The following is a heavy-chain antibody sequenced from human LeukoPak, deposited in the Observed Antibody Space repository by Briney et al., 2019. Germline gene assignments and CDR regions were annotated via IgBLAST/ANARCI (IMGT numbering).Heavy chain of an antibody. Sequence: GRSLRLSCAASGFMFSNYGMQWVRQAPGKGLEWVAVISYDGSNKYYADSVKGRFTISRDNSKNTLYLQMNSLRAEDTAVYYCAKDLRRRYYFGSGSRGGTFDIWGQGTMATVSS. J-gene: IGHJ3*02. D-gene: IGHD3-10*01. CDR3: AKDLRRRYYFGSGSRGGTFDI. V-gene: IGHV3-30*18. CDR1: GFMFSNYG. CDR2: ISYDGSNK.